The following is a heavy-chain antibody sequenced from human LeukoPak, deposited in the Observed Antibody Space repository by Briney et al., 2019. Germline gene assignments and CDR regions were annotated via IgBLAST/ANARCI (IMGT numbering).Heavy chain of an antibody. CDR1: GGSISSNSYY. V-gene: IGHV4-39*01. D-gene: IGHD1-26*01. Sequence: SETLSLTCAVSGGSISSNSYYWGWIRQPPGKGLEWIGSIYYSGSTYYNPSLKSRVTISVDTSKNQFSLKLSSVTAADTAVYYCARVTASYPPDYWGQGTLVTVSS. CDR3: ARVTASYPPDY. CDR2: IYYSGST. J-gene: IGHJ4*02.